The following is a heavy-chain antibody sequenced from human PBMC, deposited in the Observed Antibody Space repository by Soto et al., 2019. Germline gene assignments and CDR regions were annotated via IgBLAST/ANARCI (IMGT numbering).Heavy chain of an antibody. J-gene: IGHJ5*02. V-gene: IGHV1-2*02. D-gene: IGHD3-10*01. CDR2: INSRNGDT. CDR1: GYTFSAHY. CDR3: ARGTGSSWFDL. Sequence: WASVKVSCKASGYTFSAHYIHWVRQAPGQGLQWMGWINSRNGDTKYARDFQGSVTLTRDTSINTAYMELRSQTSDDTAIYCCARGTGSSWFDLWGQGTLVTVSS.